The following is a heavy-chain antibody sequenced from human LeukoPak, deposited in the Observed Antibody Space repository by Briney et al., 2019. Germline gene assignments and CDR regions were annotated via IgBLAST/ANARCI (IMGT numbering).Heavy chain of an antibody. CDR3: ARDMSTAVTPISYAFDV. CDR1: GGTFSSYA. D-gene: IGHD4-23*01. V-gene: IGHV1-18*01. J-gene: IGHJ3*01. Sequence: ASVKVSCKASGGTFSSYAISWVRQAPGQGLEWMGWISAYNGYTNYAQKLQGRVTMTTDTSTSTAYMELRSLRSDDTAVYYCARDMSTAVTPISYAFDVWGQGTMVTVSS. CDR2: ISAYNGYT.